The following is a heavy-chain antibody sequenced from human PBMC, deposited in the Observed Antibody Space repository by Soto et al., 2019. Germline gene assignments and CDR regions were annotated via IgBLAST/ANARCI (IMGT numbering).Heavy chain of an antibody. J-gene: IGHJ6*02. D-gene: IGHD2-15*01. CDR3: AKDTFAYCSCGSCLYYYGMDV. Sequence: QVQLVESGGGVVQPGRSLRLSCAAPGFTFTTYGMHWVRQAPGKGLEWVAVISYDGRNKYYADSVKGRFTVSRDNSNNTVYLQLNSLRAEDTAVYYCAKDTFAYCSCGSCLYYYGMDVWGQGTTVTVSS. V-gene: IGHV3-30*18. CDR2: ISYDGRNK. CDR1: GFTFTTYG.